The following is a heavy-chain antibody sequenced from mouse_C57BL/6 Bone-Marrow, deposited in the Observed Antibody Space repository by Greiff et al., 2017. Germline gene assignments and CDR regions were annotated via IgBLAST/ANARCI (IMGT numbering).Heavy chain of an antibody. J-gene: IGHJ3*01. Sequence: EVMLVESGAELVRPGASVKLSCTASGFNIKDDYMHWVKQRPEQGLEWIGWIDPENGDTEYASKFQGKATITVDTSSNTAYLQLSSLTSEDTAVSYCTRIAYWGQGTLVTVSA. CDR1: GFNIKDDY. V-gene: IGHV14-4*01. CDR2: IDPENGDT. CDR3: TRIAY.